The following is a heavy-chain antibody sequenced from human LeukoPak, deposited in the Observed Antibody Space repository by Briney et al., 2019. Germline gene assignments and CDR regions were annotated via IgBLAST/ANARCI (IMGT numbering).Heavy chain of an antibody. Sequence: PSETLSLTCTVSGVSISSSGYYWGWIRQPPGKCLEWIGSIDFRGNTYCIPSLMSRLTISADTAKNQFSLKLSSVTAADTAVYYCARRRNWGFYRYFDYWGQGTLVTVSS. CDR2: IDFRGNT. V-gene: IGHV4-39*07. D-gene: IGHD7-27*01. CDR1: GVSISSSGYY. CDR3: ARRRNWGFYRYFDY. J-gene: IGHJ4*02.